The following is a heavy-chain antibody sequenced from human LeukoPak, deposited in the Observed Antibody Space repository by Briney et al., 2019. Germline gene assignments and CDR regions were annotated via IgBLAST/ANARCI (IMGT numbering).Heavy chain of an antibody. CDR3: AKALYCSSTSCYFENYYYYYMDV. J-gene: IGHJ6*03. V-gene: IGHV3-33*06. Sequence: GRSLRLSCAASGFTLNSYGMHWVRQAPGKGLEWVAVIWYDGSNKKYADFVKGRFTISRDNSKNTLYLQMNSLRAEDTAVYYCAKALYCSSTSCYFENYYYYYMDVWGKGTTVTVSS. D-gene: IGHD2-2*01. CDR2: IWYDGSNK. CDR1: GFTLNSYG.